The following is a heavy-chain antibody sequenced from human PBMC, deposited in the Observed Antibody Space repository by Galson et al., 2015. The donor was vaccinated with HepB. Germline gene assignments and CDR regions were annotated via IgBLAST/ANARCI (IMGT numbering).Heavy chain of an antibody. CDR1: GFIFSRFA. Sequence: SLRLSCAASGFIFSRFAMHWVRQAPGKGLEWVGVISYDGSNKDYADSVKGRFTISRDNSKITVYLQMNSLRAEDTAVYYCAKASFSAAAGPDYWGQGTLVTVSS. V-gene: IGHV3-30*18. CDR3: AKASFSAAAGPDY. D-gene: IGHD6-13*01. J-gene: IGHJ4*02. CDR2: ISYDGSNK.